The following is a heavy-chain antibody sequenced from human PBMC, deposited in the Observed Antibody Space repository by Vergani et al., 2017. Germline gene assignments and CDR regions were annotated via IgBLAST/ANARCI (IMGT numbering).Heavy chain of an antibody. D-gene: IGHD6-6*01. CDR3: AKDRGGSSYDY. J-gene: IGHJ4*02. V-gene: IGHV3-33*06. Sequence: QVQLVESGGGVVQPGRSLSLSCAASGFTFSSYGMHWVRQAPGKGLEWVAVIWYDGSNKYYADSVKGRFTISRDNSKNTLYLQMNSLRAEDTAVYYCAKDRGGSSYDYWGQGTLVTVSS. CDR1: GFTFSSYG. CDR2: IWYDGSNK.